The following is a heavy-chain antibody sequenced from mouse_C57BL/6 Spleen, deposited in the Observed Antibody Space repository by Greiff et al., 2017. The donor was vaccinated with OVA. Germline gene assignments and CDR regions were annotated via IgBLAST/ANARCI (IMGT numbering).Heavy chain of an antibody. V-gene: IGHV5-17*01. Sequence: EVQLQESGGGLVKPGGSLKLSCAASGFTFSDYGMHWVRQAPEKGLEWVAYISSGSSTIYYADTVKGRFTISRDNAKNTLFLQMTSLRSEDTAMYYCARHWDGAMDYWGQGTSVTVSS. J-gene: IGHJ4*01. CDR1: GFTFSDYG. CDR3: ARHWDGAMDY. D-gene: IGHD4-1*01. CDR2: ISSGSSTI.